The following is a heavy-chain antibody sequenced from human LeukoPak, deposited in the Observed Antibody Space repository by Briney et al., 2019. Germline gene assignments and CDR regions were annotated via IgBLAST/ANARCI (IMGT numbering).Heavy chain of an antibody. V-gene: IGHV1-69*13. CDR1: GGTFGSYA. Sequence: ASMKVSCKASGGTFGSYAISWVRQAPGQGLEWMGGIIPIFGTANYAQKFQGRVTITADESTSTAYMELSSLRSEDTAVYYCATSYSSSWWPYYFDYWDQGTLVTVSS. CDR3: ATSYSSSWWPYYFDY. D-gene: IGHD6-13*01. J-gene: IGHJ4*02. CDR2: IIPIFGTA.